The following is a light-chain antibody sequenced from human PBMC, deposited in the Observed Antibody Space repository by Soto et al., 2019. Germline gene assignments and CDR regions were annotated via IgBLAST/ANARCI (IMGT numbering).Light chain of an antibody. Sequence: QSVLTQPASVSGSPGQSITISCTGTSSDVGGYNYVSWYQQHPGKAPKLLIYDVSNRPSGVSNRFSASKSGNTASLTISGLQAEDEADYYCSSYTPSSTVVFGGGTKLTVL. J-gene: IGLJ2*01. CDR2: DVS. CDR1: SSDVGGYNY. CDR3: SSYTPSSTVV. V-gene: IGLV2-14*03.